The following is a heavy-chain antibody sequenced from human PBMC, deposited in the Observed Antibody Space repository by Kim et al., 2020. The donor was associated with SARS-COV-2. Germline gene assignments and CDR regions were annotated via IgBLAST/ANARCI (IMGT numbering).Heavy chain of an antibody. CDR2: ISSSSSYI. Sequence: GGSLRLSCAASGFTFSSYSMNWVRQAPGKGLEWVSSISSSSSYIYYADSVKGRFTISRDNAKNSLYLQMNSLRAEDTAVYYCARGRDITRAVAGGGRGQVYYYYYGMDVWGQGTTVTVSS. V-gene: IGHV3-21*04. D-gene: IGHD6-19*01. J-gene: IGHJ6*02. CDR1: GFTFSSYS. CDR3: ARGRDITRAVAGGGRGQVYYYYYGMDV.